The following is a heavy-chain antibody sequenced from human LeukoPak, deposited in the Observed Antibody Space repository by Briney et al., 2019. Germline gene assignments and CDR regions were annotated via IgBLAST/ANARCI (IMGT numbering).Heavy chain of an antibody. J-gene: IGHJ4*02. CDR1: GFTFSSYA. CDR3: AKVPHYYDSSGYYKCFDY. V-gene: IGHV3-23*01. D-gene: IGHD3-22*01. CDR2: ISGSGGST. Sequence: GGSLRLSCAASGFTFSSYAMSWVRQAPGKGLEWVSAISGSGGSTYYADSVKGRFTISRDNSKNTLYLQMNSLRAEDTAVYYCAKVPHYYDSSGYYKCFDYWGQGTLVTVSS.